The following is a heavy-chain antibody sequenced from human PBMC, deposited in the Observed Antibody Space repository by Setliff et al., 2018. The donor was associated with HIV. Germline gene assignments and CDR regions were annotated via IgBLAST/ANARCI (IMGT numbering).Heavy chain of an antibody. V-gene: IGHV2-5*01. D-gene: IGHD5-12*01. CDR3: TKEKRGSGAYNFDL. CDR2: IYWNDDK. J-gene: IGHJ4*02. Sequence: SGPTLVNPTQTLTLTCTFSGFSLSTSGVGVGWIRQPPGKALEWLALIYWNDDKRYSPSLKSRLTITKDTSKNQVVLTMTNMDPVDTAMYYCTKEKRGSGAYNFDLWGQGTLVTVSS. CDR1: GFSLSTSGVG.